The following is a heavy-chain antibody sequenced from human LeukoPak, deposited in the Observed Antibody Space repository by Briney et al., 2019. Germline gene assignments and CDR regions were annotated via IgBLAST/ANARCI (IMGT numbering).Heavy chain of an antibody. J-gene: IGHJ5*02. CDR1: GFTFSSYA. Sequence: GGSLRLSCAASGFTFSSYAMSWVRQAPGKGLEWVSAVSGSGGSTYYADSVKGRFTISRDNSKNTLYLQMNSLRAEATAVYYCAKVGSSSWYLTWFDPWGQGTLVTVSS. CDR3: AKVGSSSWYLTWFDP. V-gene: IGHV3-23*01. CDR2: VSGSGGST. D-gene: IGHD6-13*01.